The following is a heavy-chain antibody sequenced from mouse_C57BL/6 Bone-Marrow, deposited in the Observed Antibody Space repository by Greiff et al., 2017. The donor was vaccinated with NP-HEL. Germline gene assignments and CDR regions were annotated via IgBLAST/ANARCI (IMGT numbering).Heavy chain of an antibody. CDR2: IYPGSGST. V-gene: IGHV1-55*01. Sequence: QVQLQQPGAELVKPGASVKMSCKASGYTFTSYWITWVKQRPGQGLEWIGDIYPGSGSTNYNEKFKSKATLTVDTSSSTAYMQLSSLTSEDSAFYYCARDDVYYYYAMDYWGQGTSVTVSS. D-gene: IGHD2-3*01. CDR1: GYTFTSYW. CDR3: ARDDVYYYYAMDY. J-gene: IGHJ4*01.